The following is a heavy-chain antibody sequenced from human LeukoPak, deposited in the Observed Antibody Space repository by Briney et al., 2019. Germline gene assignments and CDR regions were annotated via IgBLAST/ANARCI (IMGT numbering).Heavy chain of an antibody. J-gene: IGHJ4*02. CDR3: AREAQWLPYFDY. CDR2: IYSGGDT. CDR1: GFTVSHNY. V-gene: IGHV3-53*05. D-gene: IGHD6-19*01. Sequence: TGGSLRLSCAASGFTVSHNYMNWVRQAPGKGLEWVSIIYSGGDTYYADSVKGRFTISRDNSKNTLYLQMNSLRAEDTAVYYCAREAQWLPYFDYWGQGTLVTVSS.